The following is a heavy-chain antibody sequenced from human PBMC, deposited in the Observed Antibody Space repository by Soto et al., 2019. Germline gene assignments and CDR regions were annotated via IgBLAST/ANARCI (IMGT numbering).Heavy chain of an antibody. CDR1: GDSVSSNSAA. D-gene: IGHD6-19*01. CDR3: ARDQENSSGWGNWFDP. V-gene: IGHV6-1*01. Sequence: PSQTLSLTCAISGDSVSSNSAAWNWIRQSPSRGLEWLGRTYYRSKWYNDYAVSVKSRITINPDTSKNQFSLQLNSVTPEDTAVYYCARDQENSSGWGNWFDPWGQGTLVTVSS. CDR2: TYYRSKWYN. J-gene: IGHJ5*02.